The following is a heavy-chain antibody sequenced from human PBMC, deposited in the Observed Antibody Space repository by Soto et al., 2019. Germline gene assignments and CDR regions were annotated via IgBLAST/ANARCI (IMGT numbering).Heavy chain of an antibody. CDR3: ARQIYDSDTGPNFQYYFDT. V-gene: IGHV5-10-1*01. Sequence: GESLKISCKGSGYSFAGYWITWVRQKPGKGLEWMGRIDPSDSQTYYSPSFRGHVTISVTKSITTVFLQWSSLRASDTAMYYCARQIYDSDTGPNFQYYFDTWGQGTPVTVSS. J-gene: IGHJ4*02. D-gene: IGHD3-22*01. CDR1: GYSFAGYW. CDR2: IDPSDSQT.